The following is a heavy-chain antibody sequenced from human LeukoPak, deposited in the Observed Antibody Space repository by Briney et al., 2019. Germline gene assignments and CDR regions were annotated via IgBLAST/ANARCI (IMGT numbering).Heavy chain of an antibody. Sequence: SATLSLTCTVSGGSISSGSYYWSWIRQPAGKGLEWIGRIYISGSTNYNPSLKSRVTISVDTSKNQFSLKLSSVTAADTAVYYCASLSYYDILTGPDYWGQGTLVTVSS. CDR1: GGSISSGSYY. J-gene: IGHJ4*02. V-gene: IGHV4-61*02. CDR2: IYISGST. CDR3: ASLSYYDILTGPDY. D-gene: IGHD3-9*01.